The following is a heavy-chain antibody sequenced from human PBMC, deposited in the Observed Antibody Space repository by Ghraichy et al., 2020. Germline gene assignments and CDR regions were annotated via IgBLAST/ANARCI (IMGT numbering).Heavy chain of an antibody. D-gene: IGHD1-26*01. V-gene: IGHV1-69*13. CDR1: GGTFSSYA. Sequence: SVKVSCKASGGTFSSYAISWVRQAPGQGLEWMGGIIPIFGTANYAQKFQGRVTITADESTSTAYMELSSLRSEDTAVYYCARNNGSYSNYYYYGMDVWGQGTTVTVSS. CDR2: IIPIFGTA. J-gene: IGHJ6*02. CDR3: ARNNGSYSNYYYYGMDV.